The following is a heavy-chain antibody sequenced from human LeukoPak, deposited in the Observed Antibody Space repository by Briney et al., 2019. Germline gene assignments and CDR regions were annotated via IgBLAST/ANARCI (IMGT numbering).Heavy chain of an antibody. CDR3: ATTEAGTTVSLWLSLVY. CDR2: INPNSGGT. V-gene: IGHV1-2*02. D-gene: IGHD6-19*01. Sequence: GASVKVSCKASGYTFTGYYMHWVRQAPGQGLEWMGWINPNSGGTNYAQKFQGRVTMTRDTSISTAYMELSRLRSDDTAVYYCATTEAGTTVSLWLSLVYWGQGTLVTVSS. J-gene: IGHJ4*02. CDR1: GYTFTGYY.